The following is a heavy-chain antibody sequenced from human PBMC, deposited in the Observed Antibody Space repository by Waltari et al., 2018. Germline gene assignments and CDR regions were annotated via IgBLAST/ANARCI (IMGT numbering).Heavy chain of an antibody. CDR3: ARGWSHFDS. J-gene: IGHJ4*02. V-gene: IGHV3-7*01. CDR2: INQDGSEK. D-gene: IGHD2-15*01. CDR1: GLIFSNYW. Sequence: EVQLVESGGGLVQPGGSLRLSCAASGLIFSNYWMTWVRQAPGKGLEWVANINQDGSEKFSVDSVKGRFTIYRDNAKNSLYLQMNSLRVEDTAVYYCARGWSHFDSWGQGTLVTVSS.